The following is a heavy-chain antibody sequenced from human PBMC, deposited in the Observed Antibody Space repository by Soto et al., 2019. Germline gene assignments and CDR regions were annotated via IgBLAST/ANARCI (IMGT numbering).Heavy chain of an antibody. J-gene: IGHJ4*02. Sequence: SETLSLTCTVSGGSISSYYWSWIRQPPGKGLEWIGYIYYSGSTNYNPSLKSRVTISVDTSKNQFSLRLSSVTAADTAVYYWARGRGSGWSGGYYFDYWGQGTLVTVSS. D-gene: IGHD6-19*01. CDR2: IYYSGST. CDR3: ARGRGSGWSGGYYFDY. V-gene: IGHV4-59*01. CDR1: GGSISSYY.